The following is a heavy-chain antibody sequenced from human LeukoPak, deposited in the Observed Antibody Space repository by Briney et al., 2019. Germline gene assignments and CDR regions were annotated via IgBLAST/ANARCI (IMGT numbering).Heavy chain of an antibody. CDR2: INPSGGST. Sequence: VASVKVSCKASGYTFTGYHMHWVRQAPGQGLEWMGIINPSGGSTSYAQNFQGRVTMTRDMSTSTVYMELSSLRSEDTAVYYCARTVGDYYYYMDVWGKGTTVTVSS. V-gene: IGHV1-46*01. CDR1: GYTFTGYH. CDR3: ARTVGDYYYYMDV. J-gene: IGHJ6*03. D-gene: IGHD1-26*01.